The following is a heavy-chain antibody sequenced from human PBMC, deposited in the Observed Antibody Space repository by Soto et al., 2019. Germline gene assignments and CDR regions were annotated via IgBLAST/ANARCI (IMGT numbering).Heavy chain of an antibody. V-gene: IGHV1-46*01. Sequence: QVQLVQSGAEVKKPGASVKVSGKSSGYTFTSYYMHWVRKAPGQGLEWMGLITPSVGSISYAKKFESRVSTARETSTSTVYIELRNLRSEETVVYYCASPSAYYYCSGSLSYYYGMDVWGQGTTVTVSS. CDR1: GYTFTSYY. J-gene: IGHJ6*02. CDR2: ITPSVGSI. CDR3: ASPSAYYYCSGSLSYYYGMDV. D-gene: IGHD3-10*01.